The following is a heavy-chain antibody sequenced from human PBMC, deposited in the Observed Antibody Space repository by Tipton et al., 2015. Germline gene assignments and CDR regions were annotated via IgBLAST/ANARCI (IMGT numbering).Heavy chain of an antibody. CDR1: GESFGGYF. J-gene: IGHJ6*02. Sequence: TLSLTCAVYGESFGGYFWSWIRQSPGKGLEWIGEINHGGSANYNPSLGSRVSISVDRSKTQFSLKLTSVTAADTAVYYCARGPRIPVIKRNSYYGMDVWGQGTTVTVSS. CDR3: ARGPRIPVIKRNSYYGMDV. V-gene: IGHV4-34*01. D-gene: IGHD3-16*02. CDR2: INHGGSA.